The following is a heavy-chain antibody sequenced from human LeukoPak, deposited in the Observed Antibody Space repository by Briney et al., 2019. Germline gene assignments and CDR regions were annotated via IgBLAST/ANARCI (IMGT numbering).Heavy chain of an antibody. J-gene: IGHJ4*02. D-gene: IGHD6-19*01. V-gene: IGHV1-18*01. CDR3: ARFIAVAGPRYDY. CDR1: GYMFTAYY. Sequence: ASVKVSCKASGYMFTAYYIHWVRQARGQGLEWMGWISAYNGNTNYAQKLQGRVTMTTDTSTSTAYMELRSLRSDDTAVYYCARFIAVAGPRYDYWGQGTLVTVSS. CDR2: ISAYNGNT.